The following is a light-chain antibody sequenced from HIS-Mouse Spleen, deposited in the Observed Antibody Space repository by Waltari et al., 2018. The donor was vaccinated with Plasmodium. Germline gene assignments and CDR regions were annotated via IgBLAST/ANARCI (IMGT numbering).Light chain of an antibody. V-gene: IGLV3-10*01. CDR1: ALPTKY. J-gene: IGLJ3*02. CDR3: YSTDSSGNHRV. Sequence: SYELTQPPSVSVSPGQTARIPCSGDALPTKYAYWYQQKPGQAPVLVIYEDSKRPSGIPERFSGSSSGTMATLTISGAQVEDEADYYCYSTDSSGNHRVFGGGTKLTVL. CDR2: EDS.